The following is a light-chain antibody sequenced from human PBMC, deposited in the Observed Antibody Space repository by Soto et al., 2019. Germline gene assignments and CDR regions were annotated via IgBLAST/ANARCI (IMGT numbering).Light chain of an antibody. V-gene: IGKV3-11*01. CDR3: QQRSHWPPA. CDR1: QSVSSY. J-gene: IGKJ2*01. Sequence: EIVLTQSPATLSLSPGERATLSCRASQSVSSYLAWYQQKPGQAPRLLIYDASNRATGIPARFSCSGSGTDFTLTISSLEPEDFAVYYCQQRSHWPPAFGQGTKLEIK. CDR2: DAS.